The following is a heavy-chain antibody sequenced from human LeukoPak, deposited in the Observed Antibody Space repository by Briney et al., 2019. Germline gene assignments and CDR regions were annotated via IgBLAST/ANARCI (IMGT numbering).Heavy chain of an antibody. Sequence: PGGSLRLSXAASGFTVSSNYMSWVRQAPGKGLEWVSVIYSGGSTYDADSVKGRFTISRDNSKNTLYLQMNSLRAEDTAVYYCARDIYSYGPGIGYWGQGTLVTVSS. V-gene: IGHV3-53*01. CDR3: ARDIYSYGPGIGY. J-gene: IGHJ4*02. CDR2: IYSGGST. D-gene: IGHD5-18*01. CDR1: GFTVSSNY.